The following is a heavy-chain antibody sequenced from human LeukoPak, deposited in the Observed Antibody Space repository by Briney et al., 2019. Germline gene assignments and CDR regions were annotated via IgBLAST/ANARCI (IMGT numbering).Heavy chain of an antibody. J-gene: IGHJ6*02. V-gene: IGHV1-2*06. CDR1: GYTFTVYY. D-gene: IGHD4-23*01. CDR2: INPNSGGT. Sequence: ASVTVSFTASGYTFTVYYMHWVRQAPGQGLEWMGRINPNSGGTNYAQKFQGRVTMTRDTSISTAYMELSRLRSDDTAVYYCARNGGRYYYYGMDVWGQGTTVTVSS. CDR3: ARNGGRYYYYGMDV.